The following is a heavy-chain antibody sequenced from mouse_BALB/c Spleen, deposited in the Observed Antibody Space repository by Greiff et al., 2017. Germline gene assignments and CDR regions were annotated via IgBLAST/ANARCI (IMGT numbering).Heavy chain of an antibody. J-gene: IGHJ3*01. CDR1: GFTFSSYT. CDR2: ISNGGGST. CDR3: ARHGYYGSSSWFAY. D-gene: IGHD1-1*01. V-gene: IGHV5-12-2*01. Sequence: DVQLVESGGGLVQPGGSLKLSCAASGFTFSSYTMSWVRQTPEKRLEWVAYISNGGGSTYYPDTVKGRFTISRDNAKNTLYLQMSSLKSEDTAMYYCARHGYYGSSSWFAYWGQGTLVTVSA.